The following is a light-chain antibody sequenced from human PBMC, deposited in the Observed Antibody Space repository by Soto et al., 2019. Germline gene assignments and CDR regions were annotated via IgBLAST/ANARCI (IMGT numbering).Light chain of an antibody. J-gene: IGKJ1*01. Sequence: EIVLTQSPGTLSLSPGERATLSCRASQTVSNNFLAWYQQKPGQAPRLLIYVASSRATGIPDRFSGSESGTDFTLTISRLEPEDFAVYYCQQYGSSPWTFGQGTKVEIK. V-gene: IGKV3-20*01. CDR1: QTVSNNF. CDR3: QQYGSSPWT. CDR2: VAS.